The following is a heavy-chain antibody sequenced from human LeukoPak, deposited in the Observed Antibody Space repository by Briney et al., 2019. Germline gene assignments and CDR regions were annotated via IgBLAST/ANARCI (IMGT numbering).Heavy chain of an antibody. J-gene: IGHJ6*02. V-gene: IGHV1-69*04. CDR1: GGTFSSYA. Sequence: LVKVSCKASGGTFSSYAISWVRQAPGQGLEWMGRIIPILGIANYAQKFQGGVTITADKSTSTAYMELSSLRSEDTAVYYCARDHPYYYDILPGGRGSSADEYYYYGMDVWGQGTTVTVSS. CDR2: IIPILGIA. D-gene: IGHD3-22*01. CDR3: ARDHPYYYDILPGGRGSSADEYYYYGMDV.